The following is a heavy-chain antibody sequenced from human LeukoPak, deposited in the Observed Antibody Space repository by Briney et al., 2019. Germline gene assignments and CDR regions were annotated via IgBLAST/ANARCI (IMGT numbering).Heavy chain of an antibody. J-gene: IGHJ6*04. CDR2: IKPDGSEK. CDR3: ARDLIVATIEGGNYYYGMDV. CDR1: GFTFSSYW. D-gene: IGHD5-12*01. Sequence: GGSLRLSCAASGFTFSSYWMSWVRQAPGKGLEWVAHIKPDGSEKYYVDSVKGRFTISRDNAKNSLYLQMNSLRAEDTAVYDCARDLIVATIEGGNYYYGMDVWGKGTTVTVSS. V-gene: IGHV3-7*03.